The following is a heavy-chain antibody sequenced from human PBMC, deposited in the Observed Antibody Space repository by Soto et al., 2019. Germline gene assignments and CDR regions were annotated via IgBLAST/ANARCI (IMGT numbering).Heavy chain of an antibody. CDR1: GYTFTSYG. J-gene: IGHJ4*02. CDR2: ISAYNGNT. CDR3: ARDIKLWFGEPDYFDY. V-gene: IGHV1-18*01. Sequence: ASVKVSCKASGYTFTSYGISWVRQAPGQGLEWMGWISAYNGNTNYAQKLQGRVTMTTDTSTSTAYMELRSLRSDDTAVYYCARDIKLWFGEPDYFDYWGQGTLVTVSS. D-gene: IGHD3-10*01.